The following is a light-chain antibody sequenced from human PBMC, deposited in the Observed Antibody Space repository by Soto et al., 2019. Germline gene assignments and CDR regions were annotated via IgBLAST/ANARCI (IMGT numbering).Light chain of an antibody. Sequence: EIVLTQSPATLSLSPGESATLSCRASQSVSSYLAWYQQKTGQAPRLLIYGESTRATGIPDRFSGSGSGTELTLTISRLQSEDFAVYYCQXYNNWPWTFGQGTKVDIK. V-gene: IGKV3-15*01. CDR1: QSVSSY. CDR2: GES. CDR3: QXYNNWPWT. J-gene: IGKJ1*01.